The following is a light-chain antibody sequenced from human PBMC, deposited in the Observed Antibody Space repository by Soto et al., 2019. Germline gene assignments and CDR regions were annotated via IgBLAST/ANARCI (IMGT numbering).Light chain of an antibody. CDR2: GAS. CDR1: QTINNN. J-gene: IGKJ1*01. Sequence: EIVLTQSPGTLSLPLGERATLSCRASQTINNNLAWYQQKPGQAPRLLIYGASTRATGIPARFSGSGSGTEFTLTISSLQSEDFAVYYCQQYNNWPSWTFGQGTKVDIK. V-gene: IGKV3-15*01. CDR3: QQYNNWPSWT.